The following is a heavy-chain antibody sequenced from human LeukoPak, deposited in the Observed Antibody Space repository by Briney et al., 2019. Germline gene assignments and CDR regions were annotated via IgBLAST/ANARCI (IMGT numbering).Heavy chain of an antibody. CDR2: ISSSSSTI. Sequence: GGSLRLSCAASGFTFSSYSMNWVRQAPGKGLEWVSYISSSSSTIYYADSVKGRFTISRDNAKNSLYLQMNSLRAEDTAVYYCARMSGGTGYWGQGTLVTVS. J-gene: IGHJ4*02. CDR1: GFTFSSYS. V-gene: IGHV3-48*01. CDR3: ARMSGGTGY.